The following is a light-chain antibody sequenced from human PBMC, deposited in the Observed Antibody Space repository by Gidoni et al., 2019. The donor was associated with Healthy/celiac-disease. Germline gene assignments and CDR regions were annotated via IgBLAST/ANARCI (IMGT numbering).Light chain of an antibody. V-gene: IGLV2-14*03. CDR1: SSDVGGYNY. CDR2: DVS. CDR3: SSDTSSSTWV. Sequence: QSALTQPASVSGSPGQSITISCTGTSSDVGGYNYVSCYQKHPGKAPKLMIYDVSNRPSGVSNRFSGSKSGKTASLTISGLQAEDEADYYCSSDTSSSTWVFGGGTKLTVL. J-gene: IGLJ3*02.